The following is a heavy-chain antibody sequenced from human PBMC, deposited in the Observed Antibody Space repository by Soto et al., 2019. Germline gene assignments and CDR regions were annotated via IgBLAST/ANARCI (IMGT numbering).Heavy chain of an antibody. CDR3: AKDRSLVRGPMPY. Sequence: PGGSLRLSCAASGFTFSSYGMHWVRQAPGKGLEWVAVISYDGSNKYYADPVKGRFTISRDNSKNTLYLQMNSLRAEDTAVYYCAKDRSLVRGPMPYWGQGTLVTVSS. CDR1: GFTFSSYG. V-gene: IGHV3-30*18. CDR2: ISYDGSNK. D-gene: IGHD3-10*01. J-gene: IGHJ4*02.